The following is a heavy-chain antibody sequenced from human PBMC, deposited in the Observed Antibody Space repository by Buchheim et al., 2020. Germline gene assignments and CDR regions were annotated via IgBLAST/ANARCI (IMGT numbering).Heavy chain of an antibody. CDR1: GGSISSSSYY. CDR3: ARLREWLYYFDY. D-gene: IGHD6-19*01. CDR2: IYYSGST. J-gene: IGHJ4*02. Sequence: QLQLQESGPGLVKPSETLSLTCTVSGGSISSSSYYWGWIRQPPGKGLEWIGSIYYSGSTYYNPYLKSRVTISVDTSKNQFSLKRSSVTAADTAVYYCARLREWLYYFDYWGQGTL. V-gene: IGHV4-39*01.